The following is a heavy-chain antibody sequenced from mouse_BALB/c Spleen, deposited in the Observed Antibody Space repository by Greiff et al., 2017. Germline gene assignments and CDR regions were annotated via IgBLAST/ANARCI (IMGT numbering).Heavy chain of an antibody. D-gene: IGHD2-3*01. V-gene: IGHV3-2*02. J-gene: IGHJ4*01. CDR2: ISYSGST. Sequence: EVQLQESGPGLVKPSQSLSLTCTVTGYSITSDYAWNWIRQFPGNKLEWMGYISYSGSTSYNPSLKSRISITRDTSKNQFFLQLNSVTTEDTATYYCARNYDGYYEDYAMDYWGQGTSVTVSS. CDR1: GYSITSDYA. CDR3: ARNYDGYYEDYAMDY.